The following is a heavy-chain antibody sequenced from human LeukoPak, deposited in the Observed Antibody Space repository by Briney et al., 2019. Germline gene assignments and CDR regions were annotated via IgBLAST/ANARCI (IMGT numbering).Heavy chain of an antibody. CDR2: ISSSSSYI. CDR3: ARSSRVEMATIGDY. D-gene: IGHD5-24*01. CDR1: GFTFSSYS. Sequence: GGSLRLSCAASGFTFSSYSMNWVRQAPGKGLEWVSSISSSSSYIYYADSVKGRFTISRDNAKNSLYLQMNSLRAEDTAVYYCARSSRVEMATIGDYWGQGTLVTVSS. V-gene: IGHV3-21*01. J-gene: IGHJ4*02.